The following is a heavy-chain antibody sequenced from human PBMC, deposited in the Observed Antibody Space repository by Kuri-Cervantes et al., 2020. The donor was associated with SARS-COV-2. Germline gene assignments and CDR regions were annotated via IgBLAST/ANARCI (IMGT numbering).Heavy chain of an antibody. J-gene: IGHJ4*02. CDR3: ARVKISSGSYYVVYFDY. V-gene: IGHV3-11*06. CDR2: ISSSSSYT. Sequence: GGSLRLSCAASGFTFSDYYMSWIRQAPGKGLEWVSYISSSSSYTNYADSAKGRFTISRDNAKNSLYLQMNSLRAEDTAVYYCARVKISSGSYYVVYFDYWGQGTRVTGSS. CDR1: GFTFSDYY. D-gene: IGHD1-26*01.